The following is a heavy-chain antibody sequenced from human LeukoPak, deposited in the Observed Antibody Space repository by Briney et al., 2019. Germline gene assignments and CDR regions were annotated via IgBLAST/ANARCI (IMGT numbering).Heavy chain of an antibody. V-gene: IGHV3-23*01. D-gene: IGHD1-26*01. CDR1: GFTFNNYA. CDR2: ITGSGAST. Sequence: PGGSLRLSCAASGFTFNNYAMTWVRQAPGKGLEWVSAITGSGASTYYADSVKGRFTISRDNSKNTLYLQMNSLRAEDTAVYYCANELGIVGATGFDYWGQGTLVTVSS. J-gene: IGHJ4*02. CDR3: ANELGIVGATGFDY.